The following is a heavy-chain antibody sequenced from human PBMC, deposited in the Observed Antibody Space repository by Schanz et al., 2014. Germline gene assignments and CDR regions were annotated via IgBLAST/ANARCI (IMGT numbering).Heavy chain of an antibody. Sequence: EVQLVESGGGLVQPGGSLRFSCAASGFTFSTYWMSWVRQAPGKGLEWVANIKQDESERSYVDSVKGRFTISRDNAKNSLYLQMNSLRAEDTAVYYRARDKGGYYPFDYWGQGTLVTVSS. CDR3: ARDKGGYYPFDY. CDR2: IKQDESER. V-gene: IGHV3-7*01. CDR1: GFTFSTYW. J-gene: IGHJ4*02. D-gene: IGHD3-3*01.